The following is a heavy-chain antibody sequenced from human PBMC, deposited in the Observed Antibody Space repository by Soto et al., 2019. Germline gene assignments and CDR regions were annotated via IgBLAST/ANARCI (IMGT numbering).Heavy chain of an antibody. CDR1: GFTFSSYG. D-gene: IGHD1-26*01. CDR3: AEDLNGIYFGSLEY. J-gene: IGHJ4*02. Sequence: QVQLVESGGGVVQPGRSLRLSCAASGFTFSSYGMHWVRQAPGKGLEWVAVISYDGSNKYYADSVKGRFTISSDNCKNTLVFEMNCLRAECTAGYYCAEDLNGIYFGSLEYWVQGTLVTVSS. CDR2: ISYDGSNK. V-gene: IGHV3-30*18.